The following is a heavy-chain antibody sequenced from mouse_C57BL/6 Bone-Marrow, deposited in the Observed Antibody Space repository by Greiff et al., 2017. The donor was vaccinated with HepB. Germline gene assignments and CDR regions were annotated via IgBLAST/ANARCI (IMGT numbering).Heavy chain of an antibody. D-gene: IGHD3-3*01. J-gene: IGHJ2*01. Sequence: VQLQQSGAELVRPGASVKLSCTASGFNIKDDYMHWVKQRPEQGLEWIGWIDPENGDTEYASKFQGKATITADTSSNTAYLQLSSLTSEDTAVYYCTTGDSLDYWGQGTTLTVSS. V-gene: IGHV14-4*01. CDR1: GFNIKDDY. CDR2: IDPENGDT. CDR3: TTGDSLDY.